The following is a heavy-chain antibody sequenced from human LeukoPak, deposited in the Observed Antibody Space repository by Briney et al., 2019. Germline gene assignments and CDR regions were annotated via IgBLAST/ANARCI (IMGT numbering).Heavy chain of an antibody. CDR3: ARALAVAGTVDY. J-gene: IGHJ4*02. Sequence: SETLSLTCAVYGGSFSGYYWSWIRQPPGKGLEWIGGINHSGSTNYNPSLKSRVTISVDTSKNQFSLKLSSVTAADTAVYYCARALAVAGTVDYWGQGTLVTVSS. D-gene: IGHD6-19*01. CDR2: INHSGST. V-gene: IGHV4-34*01. CDR1: GGSFSGYY.